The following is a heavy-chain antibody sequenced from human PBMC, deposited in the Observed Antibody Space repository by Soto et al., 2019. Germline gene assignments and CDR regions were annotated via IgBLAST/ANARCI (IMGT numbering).Heavy chain of an antibody. D-gene: IGHD2-2*01. V-gene: IGHV4-34*01. CDR3: ARVAVVVVPAATAGNYYYYGMEV. J-gene: IGHJ6*02. CDR2: INHSGST. CDR1: GGSFSGYY. Sequence: QVQLQQWGAGLLKPSETLSLTCAVYGGSFSGYYWSWIRQPPGKGREWLGEINHSGSTNYKPSLRSGVTISVDTTKNQFSLKLSSVTAADTAVYYCARVAVVVVPAATAGNYYYYGMEVWGQGTTVTVSS.